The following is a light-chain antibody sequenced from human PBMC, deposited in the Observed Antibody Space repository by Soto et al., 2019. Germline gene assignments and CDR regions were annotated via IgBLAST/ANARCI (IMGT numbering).Light chain of an antibody. CDR2: GAS. CDR3: QQYNNWPPRAWT. V-gene: IGKV3-15*01. Sequence: EIVMTQSPATLSVSPGERATLSCRASQSVSTNLAWYQQKPGQAPRLLIYGASTSATGIPARFSGSGSGTAFTLTISSLPSEDFAVYYCQQYNNWPPRAWTFGQGAKVEI. J-gene: IGKJ1*01. CDR1: QSVSTN.